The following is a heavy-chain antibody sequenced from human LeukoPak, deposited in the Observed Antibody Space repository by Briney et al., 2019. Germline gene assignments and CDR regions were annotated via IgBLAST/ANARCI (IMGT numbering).Heavy chain of an antibody. V-gene: IGHV3-7*01. D-gene: IGHD2-8*02. Sequence: GESLRLSCAAPGLTFSSYRVTSVRQARGKGVEWVANIKQDGSENYYVASVKDRVHIPRDKPGRPLYLQMTSLRVEDTAVYFCATRYCTGVNWFAASYMCMDVWGKGTTVTVSS. J-gene: IGHJ6*03. CDR2: IKQDGSEN. CDR1: GLTFSSYR. CDR3: ATRYCTGVNWFAASYMCMDV.